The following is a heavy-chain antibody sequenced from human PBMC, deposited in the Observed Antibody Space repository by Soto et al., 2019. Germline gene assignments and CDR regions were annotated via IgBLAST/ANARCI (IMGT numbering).Heavy chain of an antibody. CDR3: ARRVVRRPGAFDL. V-gene: IGHV4-61*08. D-gene: IGHD3-10*01. Sequence: LSLTCTVSGGSVSSDDYYWSWIRQPPGKGLEWIGYIYDSGSTTYNPSLRGRVTISVDTSKNQFSLRLTSVTAADTAVYYCARRVVRRPGAFDLWGQGTMVTVSS. CDR1: GGSVSSDDYY. CDR2: IYDSGST. J-gene: IGHJ3*01.